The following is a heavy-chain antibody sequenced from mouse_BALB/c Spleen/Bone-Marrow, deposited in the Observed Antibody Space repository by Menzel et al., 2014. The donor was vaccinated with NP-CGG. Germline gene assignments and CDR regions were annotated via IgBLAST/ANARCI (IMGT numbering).Heavy chain of an antibody. V-gene: IGHV7-3*02. J-gene: IGHJ2*01. CDR1: GFTFTDYY. CDR3: ARDKGRVFFDY. CDR2: IRNKANGYTT. Sequence: EVKLQESGGGLVQPGGSLRLSCATSGFTFTDYYMNWVRQPPGKALEWLGFIRNKANGYTTEYSASVKSRFTISRDNSKNILYLQMHTLRANYNATYYYARDKGRVFFDYWGQSTTLTVSS.